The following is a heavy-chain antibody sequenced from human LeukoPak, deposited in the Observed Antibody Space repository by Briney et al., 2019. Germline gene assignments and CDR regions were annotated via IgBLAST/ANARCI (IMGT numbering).Heavy chain of an antibody. J-gene: IGHJ4*02. V-gene: IGHV3-48*04. Sequence: GGSLRLSCAASGFTFSSYSMNWVRQAPGKGLEWVSSISSSGSTIYYADSVKGRFTISRDNAKNSLYLQMNSLRAEDTAVYYCARATYQWLPDYWGQGTLVTVSS. CDR3: ARATYQWLPDY. D-gene: IGHD3-22*01. CDR2: ISSSGSTI. CDR1: GFTFSSYS.